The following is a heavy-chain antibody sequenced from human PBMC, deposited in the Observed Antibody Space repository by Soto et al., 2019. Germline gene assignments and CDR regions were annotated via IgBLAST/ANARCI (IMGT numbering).Heavy chain of an antibody. D-gene: IGHD4-17*01. CDR1: GFTFSDYY. V-gene: IGHV3-11*01. J-gene: IGHJ6*02. CDR2: ISSSGSTI. Sequence: QVQLVESGGGLVKPGGSLRLSCAASGFTFSDYYMSWIRQAPGKGLEWVSYISSSGSTIYYADSVKGRFTISRDNAKNSLYLQMNSRRAEDAAGYYCGSTTVRPQYGMDVWGQGTTVTVSS. CDR3: GSTTVRPQYGMDV.